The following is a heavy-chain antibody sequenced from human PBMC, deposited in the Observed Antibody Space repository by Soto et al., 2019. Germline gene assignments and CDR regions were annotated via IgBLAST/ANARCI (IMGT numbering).Heavy chain of an antibody. CDR2: ISYDGSNK. V-gene: IGHV3-30-3*01. J-gene: IGHJ4*02. D-gene: IGHD3-10*01. CDR1: GFTFSSYA. CDR3: AGLDYYGSGSYLDFDY. Sequence: QVQLVESGGGVVQPGRSLRLSCAASGFTFSSYAMHWVRQAPGKGLEWVAVISYDGSNKYYADSVKGRFTISRDNSKNTLYLQMNSLRAEDTAVYYCAGLDYYGSGSYLDFDYWGQGTL.